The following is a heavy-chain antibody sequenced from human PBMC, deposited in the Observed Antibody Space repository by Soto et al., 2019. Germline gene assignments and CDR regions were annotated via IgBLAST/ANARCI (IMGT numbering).Heavy chain of an antibody. CDR1: GFTFSSHW. CDR2: IKEDGSEK. V-gene: IGHV3-7*01. J-gene: IGHJ4*02. D-gene: IGHD3-22*01. CDR3: TRDSYDSSGYYYDFFDY. Sequence: EVQLVESGGGLVQPGGSLRLSCAASGFTFSSHWMSWVRQAPGKGLEWVANIKEDGSEKYYVDSVRGRFSISRDNAKASLYVQMNSLRAEDTAVYYCTRDSYDSSGYYYDFFDYWGQGTLVTVSS.